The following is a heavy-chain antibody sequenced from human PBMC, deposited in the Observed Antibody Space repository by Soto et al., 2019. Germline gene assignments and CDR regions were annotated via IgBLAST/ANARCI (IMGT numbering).Heavy chain of an antibody. Sequence: QVQLVQSGAEVKKPGASVKVSCKASGYTFTSYGISWVRQAPGQGLEWMGWISTYNGNTKYAQKLQGRVTMTTDTSTSAADMELGGLRSDDTAVFYGAREMVRGVGSDYWGQGTLVTVSS. V-gene: IGHV1-18*01. D-gene: IGHD3-10*01. CDR2: ISTYNGNT. CDR3: AREMVRGVGSDY. J-gene: IGHJ4*02. CDR1: GYTFTSYG.